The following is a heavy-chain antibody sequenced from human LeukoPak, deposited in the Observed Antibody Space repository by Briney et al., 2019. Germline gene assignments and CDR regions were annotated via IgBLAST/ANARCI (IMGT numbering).Heavy chain of an antibody. CDR2: IYTSGST. Sequence: SETLSLTCTVSGGSISSYYWSWIRKPAGKGLEWLGRIYTSGSTNYNPSLKSRVTMSVDTSKNQFSLKLSSVTAADTAVYYCARAAAAGPYYFDYWGQGTLVTVSS. CDR1: GGSISSYY. D-gene: IGHD6-13*01. V-gene: IGHV4-4*07. CDR3: ARAAAAGPYYFDY. J-gene: IGHJ4*02.